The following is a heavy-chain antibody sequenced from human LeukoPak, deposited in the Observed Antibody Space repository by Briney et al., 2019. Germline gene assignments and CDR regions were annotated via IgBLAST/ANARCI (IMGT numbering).Heavy chain of an antibody. D-gene: IGHD5-18*01. CDR1: GFTFSSYW. Sequence: PGASLRLSCAASGFTFSSYWMSWVRQAPGKGLEWVSSISSSSSYIYYADSVKGRFTISRDNAKNSLYLQMNSLRAEDTAVYYCARDLEDTAMVPTTGYWGQGTLVTVSS. CDR3: ARDLEDTAMVPTTGY. V-gene: IGHV3-21*01. CDR2: ISSSSSYI. J-gene: IGHJ4*02.